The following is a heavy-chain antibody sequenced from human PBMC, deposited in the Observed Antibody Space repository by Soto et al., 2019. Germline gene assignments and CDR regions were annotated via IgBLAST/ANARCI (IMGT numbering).Heavy chain of an antibody. CDR3: ARDVRTNYDSSGYYFN. D-gene: IGHD3-22*01. V-gene: IGHV5-10-1*01. CDR1: GYSFTSYW. Sequence: GESLKISCKGSGYSFTSYWISWVRQMPGKGLEWMGRIDPSDSYTNYSPSFQGHVTISADKSISTAYLQWSSLKASDTAMYYCARDVRTNYDSSGYYFNWGQGTLVTVSS. J-gene: IGHJ4*02. CDR2: IDPSDSYT.